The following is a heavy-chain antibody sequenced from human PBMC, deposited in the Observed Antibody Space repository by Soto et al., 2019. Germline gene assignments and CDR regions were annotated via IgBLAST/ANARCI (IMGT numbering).Heavy chain of an antibody. CDR1: GYTFTGYY. V-gene: IGHV1-2*02. Sequence: QVQLVQSGADVKTPGASVRVSCKASGYTFTGYYVHWVREAPGQGLEWMGWINPETGGTSYAQKFQGRVTLSRDTSINTAYLELGRLRFDDAAVYFWARERYPVISDGMDVWGQGTTVTV. CDR2: INPETGGT. J-gene: IGHJ6*02. D-gene: IGHD2-21*01. CDR3: ARERYPVISDGMDV.